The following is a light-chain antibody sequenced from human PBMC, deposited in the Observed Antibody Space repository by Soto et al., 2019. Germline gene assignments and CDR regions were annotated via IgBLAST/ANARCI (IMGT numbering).Light chain of an antibody. J-gene: IGKJ2*01. V-gene: IGKV3-15*01. CDR3: QQYYNGYT. CDR1: QSVSTD. CDR2: GAS. Sequence: EIVMTQSPAALSVSPGESAALSCRASQSVSTDLAWYQQKPGQAPRLLIYGASARATGIPARFSGSGSGTEFTLTISSLQSEDFAIYYCQQYYNGYTFGQGTKLEIK.